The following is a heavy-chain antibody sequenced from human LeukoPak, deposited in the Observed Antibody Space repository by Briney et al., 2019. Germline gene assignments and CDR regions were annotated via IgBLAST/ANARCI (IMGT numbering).Heavy chain of an antibody. J-gene: IGHJ5*02. D-gene: IGHD3-3*01. CDR2: IYYSGST. CDR1: GGSISSGGYY. Sequence: SETLSLTCTVSGGSISSGGYYWSWIRQHPGKGLEWIGYIYYSGSTYYNPSLKSRVTISVDTSKNQFSLKLRSVTAADTAVYYCARDKREYYDFWSGYYTTYNWFDPWGQGTLVTVSS. V-gene: IGHV4-31*03. CDR3: ARDKREYYDFWSGYYTTYNWFDP.